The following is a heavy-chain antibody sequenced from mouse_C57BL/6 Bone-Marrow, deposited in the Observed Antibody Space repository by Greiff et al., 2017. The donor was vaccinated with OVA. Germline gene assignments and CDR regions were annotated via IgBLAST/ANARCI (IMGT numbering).Heavy chain of an antibody. V-gene: IGHV1-81*01. Sequence: VQRVESGAELARPGASVKLSCKASGYTFTSYGISWVKQRTGQGLEWIGEIYPRSGNTYYNEKFKGKATLTADKSSSTAYMELRSLTSEDSAVYFCARIGFYYGTNFAYWGQGTLVTVSA. CDR3: ARIGFYYGTNFAY. CDR2: IYPRSGNT. CDR1: GYTFTSYG. J-gene: IGHJ3*01. D-gene: IGHD1-1*01.